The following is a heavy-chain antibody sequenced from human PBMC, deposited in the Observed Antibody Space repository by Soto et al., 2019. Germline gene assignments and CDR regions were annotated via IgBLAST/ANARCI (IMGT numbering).Heavy chain of an antibody. V-gene: IGHV1-2*04. CDR2: INPKSGGT. J-gene: IGHJ1*01. CDR3: AREETGTTNEYFHH. D-gene: IGHD1-7*01. Sequence: QVQLVQSGAEVKKPGASVKVSCKASGYTFTAYYMHWVRQAPGQGLEWMGWINPKSGGTNYAQKFQGWVTMTSDTSISTAYMELSRLRSDDTAMYYCAREETGTTNEYFHHWGQGTLVTVSS. CDR1: GYTFTAYY.